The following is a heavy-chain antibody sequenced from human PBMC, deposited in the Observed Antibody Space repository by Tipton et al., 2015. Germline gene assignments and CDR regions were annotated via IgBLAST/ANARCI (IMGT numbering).Heavy chain of an antibody. CDR1: GGSLSGYY. CDR3: ARGHKNGDSPWDY. Sequence: TLSPTCAVYGGSLSGYYWSWIRQPPGKGLEWIGEMNHSGSTNYNPSLKSRVTISVDTSKNQFSLKVNSVTAADTAVYYCARGHKNGDSPWDYWGQGTLVTVSS. CDR2: MNHSGST. V-gene: IGHV4-34*01. J-gene: IGHJ4*02. D-gene: IGHD4-17*01.